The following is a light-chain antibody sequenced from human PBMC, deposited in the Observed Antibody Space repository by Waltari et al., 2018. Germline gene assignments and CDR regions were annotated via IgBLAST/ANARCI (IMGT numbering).Light chain of an antibody. CDR2: RNN. Sequence: QSVLTQPLSASGTPGQRVTISCSGSSSNIGSNYVSWYQQLPGTAPKLLIYRNNQRPSGVPDRFSGSKSGTSASLAISGLRSEDEADYYCAAWDDSLSGRWVFGGGTKLTVL. V-gene: IGLV1-47*01. J-gene: IGLJ3*02. CDR1: SSNIGSNY. CDR3: AAWDDSLSGRWV.